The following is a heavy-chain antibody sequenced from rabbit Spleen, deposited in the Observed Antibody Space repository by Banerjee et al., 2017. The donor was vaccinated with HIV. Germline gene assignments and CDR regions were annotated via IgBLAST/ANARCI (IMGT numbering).Heavy chain of an antibody. Sequence: QEQLVESGGGLVTPGGSLTLTCKASGFDFSSYGVSWVRQAPGKGLEWIACIDVGDSGSTTYATWAKGRFTISKASSTTVTLQMTSLTAADTATYFCARDGNSKVYRVYFNLWGPGTLVTVS. J-gene: IGHJ4*01. CDR3: ARDGNSKVYRVYFNL. CDR1: GFDFSSYG. CDR2: IDVGDSGST. D-gene: IGHD4-1*01. V-gene: IGHV1S45*01.